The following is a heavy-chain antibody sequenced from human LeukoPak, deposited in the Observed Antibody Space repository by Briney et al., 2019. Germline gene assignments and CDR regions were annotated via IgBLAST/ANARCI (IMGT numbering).Heavy chain of an antibody. V-gene: IGHV1-69*04. CDR2: IIPILSIA. CDR1: GGTFSSYT. CDR3: ARDREYYDFWSGYSPFDY. D-gene: IGHD3-3*01. J-gene: IGHJ4*02. Sequence: ASVKVSCKASGGTFSSYTISWVRQAPGQGLEWMGRIIPILSIANYAQKFQGRVTITADKSTSTAYMELSSLRSEDTAVYYCARDREYYDFWSGYSPFDYWGQGTLVTVSS.